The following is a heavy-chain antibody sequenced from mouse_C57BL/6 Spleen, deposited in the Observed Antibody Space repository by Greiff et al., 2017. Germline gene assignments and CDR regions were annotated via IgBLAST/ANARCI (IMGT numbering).Heavy chain of an antibody. CDR2: IYPSDSET. D-gene: IGHD1-1*02. Sequence: VQLQQPGAELVRPGSSVKLSCKASGYTFTSYWMDWVKQRPGQGLEWIGNIYPSDSETHYNQKFKDKATLTVDKSSSTAYMQLSSLTSEDSAVYYCASRDLWSPFDYWGQGTTLTVSS. CDR1: GYTFTSYW. J-gene: IGHJ2*01. V-gene: IGHV1-61*01. CDR3: ASRDLWSPFDY.